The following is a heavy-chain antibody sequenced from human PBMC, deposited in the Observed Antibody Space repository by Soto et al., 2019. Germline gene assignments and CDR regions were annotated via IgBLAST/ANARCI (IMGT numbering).Heavy chain of an antibody. CDR2: IYYSGYT. CDR3: ATHRYGYFDY. CDR1: GASISGYY. D-gene: IGHD3-10*01. V-gene: IGHV4-59*08. J-gene: IGHJ4*02. Sequence: SETLSLTCTVSGASISGYYWSWIRQPPGKGLEWIGSIYYSGYTNFNPSLKSRVAISTDTPKNQSSLKLSSVTTADTAVYYCATHRYGYFDYWGQGTLVTVSS.